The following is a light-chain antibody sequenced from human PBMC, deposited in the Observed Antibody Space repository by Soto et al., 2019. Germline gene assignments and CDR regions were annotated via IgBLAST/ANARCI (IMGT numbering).Light chain of an antibody. CDR1: QGISSY. V-gene: IGKV1-9*01. J-gene: IGKJ3*01. CDR2: AAS. CDR3: QPLNSYLL. Sequence: DIQLTQSPSFLSASVGDRVTITCRASQGISSYLAWYQQKPGKAPKLLIYAASTLQSGLPSRFSGSGSGTEFTLTISCLQPEDLAPYYWQPLNSYLLFGPGTKVDIK.